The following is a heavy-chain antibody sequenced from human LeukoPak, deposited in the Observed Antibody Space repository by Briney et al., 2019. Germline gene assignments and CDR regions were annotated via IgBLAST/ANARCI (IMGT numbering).Heavy chain of an antibody. CDR2: ISGSGGST. J-gene: IGHJ5*02. CDR1: GFTFSSYA. CDR3: AKDGLEDIVLMVYAIRSYNWFDP. Sequence: GGSLRLSCAASGFTFSSYAMSWVRQAPGKGLEWVSAISGSGGSTYYADSVKGRFTISRDNSKNTLYLQMNSLRAEDTAVYYCAKDGLEDIVLMVYAIRSYNWFDPWGQGTLVTVSS. D-gene: IGHD2-8*01. V-gene: IGHV3-23*01.